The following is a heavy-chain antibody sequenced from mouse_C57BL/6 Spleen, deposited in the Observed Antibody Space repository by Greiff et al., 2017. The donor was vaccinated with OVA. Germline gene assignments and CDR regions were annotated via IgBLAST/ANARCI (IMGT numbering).Heavy chain of an antibody. V-gene: IGHV5-4*01. CDR3: AREGTTVVGYFDV. J-gene: IGHJ1*03. CDR2: ISDGGSYT. D-gene: IGHD1-1*01. CDR1: GFTFSSYA. Sequence: EVNLVESGGGLVKPGGSLKLSCAASGFTFSSYAMSWVRQTPEKRLEWVATISDGGSYTYYPDNVKGRFTISRDNAKNNLYLQMSHLKSEDTAMYYCAREGTTVVGYFDVWGTGTTVTVSS.